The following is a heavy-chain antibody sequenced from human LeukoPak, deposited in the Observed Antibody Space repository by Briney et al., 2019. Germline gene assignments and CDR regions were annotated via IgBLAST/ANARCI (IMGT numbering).Heavy chain of an antibody. CDR3: APGGRYSYGSCDY. CDR1: GFNFNIYT. Sequence: PGGSLRLSCAASGFNFNIYTMSWVRQPPGKGLEWVSAISTSGENTYYAESVKGRLTISRDKSRNTLYLQMNSLRAEDTAIYYGAPGGRYSYGSCDYWGEGCLVTVSS. D-gene: IGHD5-18*01. V-gene: IGHV3-23*01. CDR2: ISTSGENT. J-gene: IGHJ4*02.